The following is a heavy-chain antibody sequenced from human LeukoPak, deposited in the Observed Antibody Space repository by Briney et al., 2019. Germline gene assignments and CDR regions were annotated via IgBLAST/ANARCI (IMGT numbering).Heavy chain of an antibody. CDR2: ISYDGSNK. V-gene: IGHV3-30-3*01. Sequence: GGSLRLSCAASGFTFSSYAMHWVRQAPGKGLEWVAVISYDGSNKYYADSVKGRFTISRDNSKNTLYLQMNSLRAEDTAVYYCARDRRAGSYYNGDFDYWGQGTLVTVSS. CDR1: GFTFSSYA. CDR3: ARDRRAGSYYNGDFDY. J-gene: IGHJ4*02. D-gene: IGHD3-10*01.